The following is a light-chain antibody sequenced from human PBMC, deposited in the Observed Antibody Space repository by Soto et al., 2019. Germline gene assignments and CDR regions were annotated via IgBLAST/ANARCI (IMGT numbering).Light chain of an antibody. CDR3: QQSYSTPPT. J-gene: IGKJ4*01. CDR1: QSISSY. Sequence: DFQMPQPPSSLSASVGDRVTITCRASQSISSYLNWYQQKPGKAPKLLIYAASSLQSGVPSRFSGSGSGTDFTLTISSLQPEDFATYYCQQSYSTPPTFGGGTKVEIK. V-gene: IGKV1-39*01. CDR2: AAS.